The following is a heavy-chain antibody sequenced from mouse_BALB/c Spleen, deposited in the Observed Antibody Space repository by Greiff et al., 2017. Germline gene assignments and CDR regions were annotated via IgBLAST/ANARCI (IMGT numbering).Heavy chain of an antibody. CDR1: GYTFTSYW. CDR3: ARHGPFAY. V-gene: IGHV1-69*02. Sequence: VQLQQPGAELVKPGASVKLSCKASGYTFTSYWMHWVKQRPGQGLEWIGEIDPSDSYTNYNQKFKGKATLTVDKSSSTAYMQLSSLTSEDSAVYYCARHGPFAYWGQGTLVTVSA. J-gene: IGHJ3*01. CDR2: IDPSDSYT. D-gene: IGHD1-1*02.